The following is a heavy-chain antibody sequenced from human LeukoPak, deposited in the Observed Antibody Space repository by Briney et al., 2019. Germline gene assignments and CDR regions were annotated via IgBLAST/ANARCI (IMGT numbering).Heavy chain of an antibody. CDR1: GFTFSSYW. Sequence: PGGSLRLSCAASGFTFSSYWMHWVRQAPGKGLEWVANIKQDGSEKYYVDSVKGRFTISRDNAKNSLYLQMNSLRAEDTAVYYCAREYYYDILTGYSDYWGQGTLVTVSS. D-gene: IGHD3-9*01. V-gene: IGHV3-7*01. CDR3: AREYYYDILTGYSDY. CDR2: IKQDGSEK. J-gene: IGHJ4*02.